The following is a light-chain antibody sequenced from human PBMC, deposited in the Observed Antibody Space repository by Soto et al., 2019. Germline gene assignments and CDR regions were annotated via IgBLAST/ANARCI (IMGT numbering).Light chain of an antibody. V-gene: IGKV1-39*01. CDR2: AAT. J-gene: IGKJ1*01. CDR3: QQSYTTPLT. CDR1: QSISSY. Sequence: DIQMTQSPSSLSASVGDRVTITCRASQSISSYLNWYQQKPGKAPKLLIYAATSLQSGVPSRFSGGGSGTDFTLTVSSLQPEDVATYYCQQSYTTPLTFGHGTKVDIK.